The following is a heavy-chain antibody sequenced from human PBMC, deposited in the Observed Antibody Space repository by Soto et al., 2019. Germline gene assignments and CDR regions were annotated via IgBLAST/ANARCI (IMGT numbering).Heavy chain of an antibody. CDR1: GGSISSGGYY. J-gene: IGHJ3*02. Sequence: PSETRSLTCTVSGGSISSGGYYWSWIRQHPGKGLEWIGYIYYSGSTYYNPSLKSRVTISVDTSKNQFSLKLSSVTAADTAVYYCARATSEVVVAAIDAFDIWGQGTMVTVSS. V-gene: IGHV4-31*03. CDR3: ARATSEVVVAAIDAFDI. D-gene: IGHD2-15*01. CDR2: IYYSGST.